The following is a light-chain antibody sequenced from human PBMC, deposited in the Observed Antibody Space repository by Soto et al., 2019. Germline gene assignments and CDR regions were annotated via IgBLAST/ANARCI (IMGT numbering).Light chain of an antibody. Sequence: DIQMTQSPSTLSASVGDRVTITCRASQSISSWLAWYQQKPGKDPKLLIYKAASLESGVPSRFSGSGSGTEFTLTISSLQPDDFATQYCQQYNSYPWTFGQGTKVEIK. V-gene: IGKV1-5*03. CDR1: QSISSW. CDR3: QQYNSYPWT. J-gene: IGKJ1*01. CDR2: KAA.